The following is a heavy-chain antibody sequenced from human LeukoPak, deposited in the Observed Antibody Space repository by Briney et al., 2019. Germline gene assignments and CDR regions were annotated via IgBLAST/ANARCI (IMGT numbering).Heavy chain of an antibody. CDR3: AREERRGGYGYYYYYGMDV. J-gene: IGHJ6*02. Sequence: ASVKVSCTASGYTFTSYGISWVRQAPGQGLEWMGWINPNSGGTNYAQKFQGWVTMTRDTSISTAYMELSRLRSDDTAVYYCAREERRGGYGYYYYYGMDVWGQGTTVTVSS. V-gene: IGHV1-2*04. CDR2: INPNSGGT. CDR1: GYTFTSYG. D-gene: IGHD5-12*01.